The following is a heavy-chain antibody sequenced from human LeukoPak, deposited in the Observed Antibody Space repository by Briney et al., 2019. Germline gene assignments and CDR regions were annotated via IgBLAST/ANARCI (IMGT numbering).Heavy chain of an antibody. D-gene: IGHD2-21*01. CDR3: ARYSNAYAGARWFDH. CDR2: IYTSGST. J-gene: IGHJ5*02. Sequence: PSETLSLTCTVSGGSISSYYWNWIRQPAGKGLEWIGRIYTSGSTNYNPSLKSRVTMSVDTSKNQFSLKLSSVTAADTAVYYCARYSNAYAGARWFDHWGQGTLVTVSS. V-gene: IGHV4-4*07. CDR1: GGSISSYY.